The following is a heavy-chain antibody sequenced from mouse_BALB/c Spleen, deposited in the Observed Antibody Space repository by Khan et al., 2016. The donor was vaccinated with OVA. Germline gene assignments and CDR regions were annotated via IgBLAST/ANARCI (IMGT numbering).Heavy chain of an antibody. Sequence: EVQLQESGPSLVKPSQTLSLTCSVTGDSITSGYWNWIRKFPGNKLEYMGYISYSGNSYYNPSLKSRISVTRDTSKTQYYLQLNSGTTEDTATYYCACELRGLAYWGQGTLVTVSA. D-gene: IGHD1-1*01. J-gene: IGHJ3*01. CDR3: ACELRGLAY. CDR2: ISYSGNS. CDR1: GDSITSGY. V-gene: IGHV3-8*02.